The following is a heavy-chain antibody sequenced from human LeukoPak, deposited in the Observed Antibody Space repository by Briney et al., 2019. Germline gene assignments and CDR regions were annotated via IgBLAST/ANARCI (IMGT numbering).Heavy chain of an antibody. D-gene: IGHD6-19*01. J-gene: IGHJ5*02. CDR3: ARRVTSSGWYRDDT. Sequence: SQTLSLTCTVSGGSISSYYWSWIRQPPGKGLEWIGYIYYTGSTNYNPSLQSRVTISVDTSKNQFSLRLSSVTAADTAVYYCARRVTSSGWYRDDTWGQGTLVTVSS. CDR1: GGSISSYY. V-gene: IGHV4-59*01. CDR2: IYYTGST.